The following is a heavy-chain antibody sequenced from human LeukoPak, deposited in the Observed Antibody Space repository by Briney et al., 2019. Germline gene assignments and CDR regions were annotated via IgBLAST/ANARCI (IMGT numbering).Heavy chain of an antibody. J-gene: IGHJ5*02. CDR1: GGSISSYY. CDR3: AGGETVYCSSTSCPNWFDP. V-gene: IGHV4-4*07. D-gene: IGHD2-2*01. CDR2: IYTSGST. Sequence: SETLSLTCTVSGGSISSYYWSWIRQPAGKGLEWIGRIYTSGSTNYNPSLKSRVTMSVDTSKNQFSLKLSSVAAADTAVYYCAGGETVYCSSTSCPNWFDPCGQGTLVTVSS.